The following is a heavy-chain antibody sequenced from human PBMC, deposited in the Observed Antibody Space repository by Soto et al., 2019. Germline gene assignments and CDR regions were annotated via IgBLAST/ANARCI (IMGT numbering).Heavy chain of an antibody. V-gene: IGHV3-30-3*01. J-gene: IGHJ6*02. CDR2: ISYDGSNK. CDR1: GFTFSSYA. Sequence: QVQLVESGGGVVQPGRSLRLSCAASGFTFSSYAMHWVRQAPGKGLEWVAVISYDGSNKYYADSVKGRFTISRDNSKNTLYLQMNSLRAEDTAVYYCATQRDCISTSCPMERYYYYGMDVWGQGTTVTVSS. D-gene: IGHD2-2*01. CDR3: ATQRDCISTSCPMERYYYYGMDV.